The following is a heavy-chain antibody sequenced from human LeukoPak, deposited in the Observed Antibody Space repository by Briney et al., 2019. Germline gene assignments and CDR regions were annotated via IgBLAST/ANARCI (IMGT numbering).Heavy chain of an antibody. Sequence: GGSLRLSCAASGFAASGITFSDYAMTWVRQAPGKGLEWVSSISGSGGGGFTYYADSVKGRFTVSRDNSMNTMYLQMTSLRADDTAVYYCARSNLVTLYYYYGMDVWGQGTTVTVSS. V-gene: IGHV3-23*01. CDR1: GFAASGITFSDYA. D-gene: IGHD3-9*01. CDR2: ISGSGGGGFT. CDR3: ARSNLVTLYYYYGMDV. J-gene: IGHJ6*02.